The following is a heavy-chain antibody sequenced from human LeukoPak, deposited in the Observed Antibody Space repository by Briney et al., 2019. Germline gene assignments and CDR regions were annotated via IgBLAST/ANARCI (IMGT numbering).Heavy chain of an antibody. D-gene: IGHD4-11*01. CDR1: GFTLTSYS. V-gene: IGHV3-48*02. Sequence: GGSLRLSCAVSGFTLTSYSMNWVRQAPGKGLEWVSYIRSDIITYADSVKGRFTISRDNAKNSLYLQMNSLRDEDTAVYYCARDFDYAFDIWGQGTMVTVSS. J-gene: IGHJ3*02. CDR2: IRSDIIT. CDR3: ARDFDYAFDI.